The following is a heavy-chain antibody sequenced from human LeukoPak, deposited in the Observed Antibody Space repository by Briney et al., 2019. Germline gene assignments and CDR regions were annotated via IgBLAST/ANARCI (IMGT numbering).Heavy chain of an antibody. CDR1: GFTFSSYG. D-gene: IGHD6-19*01. CDR2: IRYDGSNK. V-gene: IGHV3-30*02. CDR3: AKVESSGWNWFDP. J-gene: IGHJ5*02. Sequence: GGSLRLSCAASGFTFSSYGMHWVRQAPGKGLEWVAFIRYDGSNKYYADSVKGRFTNSRDNSKNTLYLQMNSLRAEDTAVYYCAKVESSGWNWFDPWGQGTLVTVSS.